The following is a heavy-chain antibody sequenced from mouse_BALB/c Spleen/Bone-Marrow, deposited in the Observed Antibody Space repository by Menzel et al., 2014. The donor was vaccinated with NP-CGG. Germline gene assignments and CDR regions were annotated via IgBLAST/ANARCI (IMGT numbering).Heavy chain of an antibody. CDR3: ARLSYYGRFAY. CDR1: GFDFSRYW. Sequence: DVKLQESGGGLVQPGGSLKLSCAASGFDFSRYWMSWVRQAPGKGLEWIGEINPDSSTINYAPSLKDKFILSRDNAKNTLYLQMSEVRSDDTALYYCARLSYYGRFAYWGQGTLVTVSA. D-gene: IGHD1-1*01. V-gene: IGHV4-1*02. CDR2: INPDSSTI. J-gene: IGHJ3*01.